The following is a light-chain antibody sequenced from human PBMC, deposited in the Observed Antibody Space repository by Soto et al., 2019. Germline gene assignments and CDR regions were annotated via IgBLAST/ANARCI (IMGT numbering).Light chain of an antibody. CDR3: QQYYSKPLT. J-gene: IGKJ4*01. V-gene: IGKV4-1*01. CDR1: QSVLYSSNNKNY. Sequence: DIVMTQSPDSLAVSLGERATINCKSSQSVLYSSNNKNYLGWYQQKVGQPPKLLIYWASTRESGVPDRFSGSGSGTYFTLTISSLQAEDAAVYYCQQYYSKPLTFGGGTKVQIK. CDR2: WAS.